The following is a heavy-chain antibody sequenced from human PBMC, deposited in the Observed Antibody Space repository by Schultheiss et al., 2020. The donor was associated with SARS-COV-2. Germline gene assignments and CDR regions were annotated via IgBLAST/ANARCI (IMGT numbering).Heavy chain of an antibody. J-gene: IGHJ4*02. D-gene: IGHD3-16*01. CDR2: VSGSNGNT. Sequence: ASVKVSCKTSGYTFASYDITWVRQAPGQGLEWMGWVSGSNGNTKYAQKFQGRVTVTTDTSTNTAYVELRSLRSDDTAVYYCVREGGRGEIDYWGQGTLVTVSS. CDR3: VREGGRGEIDY. V-gene: IGHV1-18*01. CDR1: GYTFASYD.